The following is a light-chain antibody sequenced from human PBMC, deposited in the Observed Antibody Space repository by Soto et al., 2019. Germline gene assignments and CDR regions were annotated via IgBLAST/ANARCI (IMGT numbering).Light chain of an antibody. CDR3: CSYAGVNTYV. CDR2: EGS. CDR1: SSDVGTYNL. J-gene: IGLJ1*01. Sequence: QSVLTQPASVSLSPGQSITISCTGTSSDVGTYNLVSWYQQQPGKAPKLMIYEGSKRPSGVSNRFSGSKSGNTASLTISGLQAEDEADYYCCSYAGVNTYVFGTGTKVTVL. V-gene: IGLV2-23*01.